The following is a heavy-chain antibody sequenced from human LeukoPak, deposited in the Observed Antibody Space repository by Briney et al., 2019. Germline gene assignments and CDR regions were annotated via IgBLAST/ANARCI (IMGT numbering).Heavy chain of an antibody. CDR1: GFTFRTYW. J-gene: IGHJ4*02. CDR2: INTEGSST. CDR3: ARDMRTTFDY. Sequence: GGSLRLSCAASGFTFRTYWMHWVRHAPGKGLMWVSRINTEGSSTSYADSVKGRFTISRDNAKNTLYLQMNSLRAEDTAVYYCARDMRTTFDYWGQGTLVTVSS. D-gene: IGHD1-1*01. V-gene: IGHV3-74*01.